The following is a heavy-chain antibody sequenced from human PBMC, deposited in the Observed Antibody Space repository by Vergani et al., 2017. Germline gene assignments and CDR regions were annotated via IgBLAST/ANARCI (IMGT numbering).Heavy chain of an antibody. CDR3: SRGRGYSFGYSDS. D-gene: IGHD5-18*01. Sequence: EVQLVESGGGLVPPGRSLRLSCAASGFSFGDYAMTWVRQAPGKGLEWVAFISNKAYGGTTEYAAYVKGRFTISRDDSKRLAYLQLSGLKTEDTAVYFCSRGRGYSFGYSDSWGQGTLVTVSS. J-gene: IGHJ4*02. CDR1: GFSFGDYA. V-gene: IGHV3-49*04. CDR2: ISNKAYGGTT.